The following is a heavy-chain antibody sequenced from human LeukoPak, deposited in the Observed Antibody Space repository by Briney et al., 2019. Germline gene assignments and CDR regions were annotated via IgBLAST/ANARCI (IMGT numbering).Heavy chain of an antibody. D-gene: IGHD4-17*01. CDR2: ISSSSSYI. Sequence: ESGGSLRLSCAASGFTFSSYSMNWVRQAPGKGLEWGSSISSSSSYIYYADSVKGRFTISRDNAKNSLYLQMNSLRAEDTAVYYCARAPLRDDYGDYEDYWGQGTLVTVSS. J-gene: IGHJ4*02. CDR3: ARAPLRDDYGDYEDY. CDR1: GFTFSSYS. V-gene: IGHV3-21*01.